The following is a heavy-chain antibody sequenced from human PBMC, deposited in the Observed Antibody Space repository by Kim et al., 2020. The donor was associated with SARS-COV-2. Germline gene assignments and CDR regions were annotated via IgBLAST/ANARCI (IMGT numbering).Heavy chain of an antibody. V-gene: IGHV3-33*01. D-gene: IGHD3-16*01. CDR2: IWYDGSNK. CDR1: GFTFSSYG. Sequence: GGSLRLSCAASGFTFSSYGMHWVRQAPGKGLEWVAVIWYDGSNKYYADSVKGRFTISRDNSKNTLYLQMNSLRAEDTAVYYCARGGEITFGTYYFDYWGQGTLVTVSS. J-gene: IGHJ4*02. CDR3: ARGGEITFGTYYFDY.